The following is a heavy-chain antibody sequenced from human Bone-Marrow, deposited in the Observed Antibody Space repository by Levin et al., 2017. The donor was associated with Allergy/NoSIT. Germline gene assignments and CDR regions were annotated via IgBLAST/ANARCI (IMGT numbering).Heavy chain of an antibody. CDR2: IYTSGST. V-gene: IGHV4-4*07. CDR3: ARVGRAVAGTGHKKQQPYYYYGMDV. CDR1: GGSISSYY. J-gene: IGHJ6*02. Sequence: SQTLSLTCTVSGGSISSYYWSWIRQPAGKGLEWIGRIYTSGSTNYNPPLKSRATMSVDTSKNQFSLKLSSVTAAETAVYYCARVGRAVAGTGHKKQQPYYYYGMDVWGQGTTVTVSS. D-gene: IGHD6-19*01.